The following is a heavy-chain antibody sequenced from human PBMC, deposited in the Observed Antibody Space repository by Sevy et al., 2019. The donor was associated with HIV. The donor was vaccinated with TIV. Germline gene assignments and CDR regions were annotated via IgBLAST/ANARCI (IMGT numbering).Heavy chain of an antibody. CDR3: AREGCTKPHDY. J-gene: IGHJ4*02. D-gene: IGHD2-8*01. V-gene: IGHV3-23*01. CDR2: LSFGCGEI. CDR1: GFTFSKYS. Sequence: GGYLRLSCAASGFTFSKYSMSWVRQPPGKGLEWVSTLSFGCGEIKHADSVKGRFTISRDNSKNSLYLQMNNLRAEHRAVYYRAREGCTKPHDYWGQGTLVTVSS.